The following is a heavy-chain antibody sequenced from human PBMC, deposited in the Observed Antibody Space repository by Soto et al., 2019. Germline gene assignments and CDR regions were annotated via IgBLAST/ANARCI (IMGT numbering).Heavy chain of an antibody. Sequence: QVQLVQSGAEVKKPGSSVKVSCKASGGTFSSYAISWVRQAPGQGLEWMGGIIPNFGTANYAQKFQGRVTITADESTSTAYMELRSLRSEDTAVYYCARENAGYCSGGSCYPGGWFDPWGQGTLVTVSS. CDR3: ARENAGYCSGGSCYPGGWFDP. CDR2: IIPNFGTA. J-gene: IGHJ5*02. D-gene: IGHD2-15*01. CDR1: GGTFSSYA. V-gene: IGHV1-69*01.